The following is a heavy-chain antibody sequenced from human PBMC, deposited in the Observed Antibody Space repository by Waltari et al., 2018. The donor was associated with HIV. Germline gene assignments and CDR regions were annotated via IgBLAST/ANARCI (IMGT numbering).Heavy chain of an antibody. V-gene: IGHV1-2*02. CDR3: AKVSEGRTTFDY. J-gene: IGHJ4*02. D-gene: IGHD1-26*01. Sequence: QVQLVQSGADVKKPGASVKVSCKASGYTFTAYFIHWVRQAPGQGLEWMGWSNPTSGDTVNAQRLQVRVALTRDASINTAYMELSRLRSDDTAVYYCAKVSEGRTTFDYWGQGTLVTVSS. CDR1: GYTFTAYF. CDR2: SNPTSGDT.